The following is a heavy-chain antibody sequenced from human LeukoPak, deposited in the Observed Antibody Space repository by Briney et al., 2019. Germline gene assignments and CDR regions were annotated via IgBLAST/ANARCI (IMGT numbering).Heavy chain of an antibody. D-gene: IGHD3-22*01. CDR3: AIDARSSTNTAMVIGMDY. CDR1: GFHLSNYA. V-gene: IGHV3-23*01. Sequence: GGSLRLSCAASGFHLSNYAMSWVRQAPGRRLEWVSCISGSGGRAYYAGSLRGRFTVSRDSSKNTLYLQVDRLRVEDTAVYYCAIDARSSTNTAMVIGMDYWGQGTLVTVS. CDR2: ISGSGGRA. J-gene: IGHJ4*02.